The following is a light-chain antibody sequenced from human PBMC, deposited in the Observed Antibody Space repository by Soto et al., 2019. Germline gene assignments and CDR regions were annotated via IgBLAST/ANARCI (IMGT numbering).Light chain of an antibody. Sequence: ALTQPASVSGSPGQSITISCTGTSSDLGGYNYVSWYQQHPGKAPKLMIYDVNNRPSGVSNRFSGSKSGNTASLTISGLQAEDEADYYCSSYTSSSTLVFGGGTKLTVL. CDR2: DVN. J-gene: IGLJ3*02. CDR3: SSYTSSSTLV. CDR1: SSDLGGYNY. V-gene: IGLV2-14*03.